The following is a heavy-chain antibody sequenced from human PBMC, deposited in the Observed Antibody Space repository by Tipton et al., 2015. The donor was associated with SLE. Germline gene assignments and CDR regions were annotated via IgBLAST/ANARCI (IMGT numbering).Heavy chain of an antibody. D-gene: IGHD2-15*01. V-gene: IGHV4-4*02. CDR2: FHHSGST. Sequence: TLSLTCSVSGGSISSSDWWSWVRQPPGKGLEWIGEFHHSGSTNYNPSLKSRVTIPVDKSKNQFSLKLSSVTAADTAVYYCARDGGILVAGRFDYWGQGTLVTVSS. J-gene: IGHJ4*02. CDR1: GGSISSSDW. CDR3: ARDGGILVAGRFDY.